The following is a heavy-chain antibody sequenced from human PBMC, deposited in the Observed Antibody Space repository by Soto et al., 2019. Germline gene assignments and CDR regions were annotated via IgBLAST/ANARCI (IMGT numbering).Heavy chain of an antibody. CDR1: GGSISSYY. Sequence: QVQLQESGPGLVKPSETLSLTCTVSGGSISSYYWSWIRQPPGKGLEWIGYIYYSGSTNYNPSLKSRVTISVDTSKNQFSLKLSSVTAADTAVYYCARVSQLVSYYYYYYMDVWGKGTTVTVSS. CDR3: ARVSQLVSYYYYYYMDV. D-gene: IGHD6-6*01. CDR2: IYYSGST. V-gene: IGHV4-59*01. J-gene: IGHJ6*03.